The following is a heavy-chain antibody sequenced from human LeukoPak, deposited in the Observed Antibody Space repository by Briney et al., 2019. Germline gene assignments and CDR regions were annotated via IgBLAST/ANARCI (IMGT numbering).Heavy chain of an antibody. Sequence: GGSLRLSCAASGFTLSSYAMHWVRQAPGKGLEWVAVISYDGSNKYYADSVKGRFTISRDNSKNTLYLQMNSLRAEDTAVYYCAREGDILTGYFGGGTDYWGQGTLVTVSS. CDR3: AREGDILTGYFGGGTDY. D-gene: IGHD3-9*01. V-gene: IGHV3-30*04. CDR1: GFTLSSYA. J-gene: IGHJ4*02. CDR2: ISYDGSNK.